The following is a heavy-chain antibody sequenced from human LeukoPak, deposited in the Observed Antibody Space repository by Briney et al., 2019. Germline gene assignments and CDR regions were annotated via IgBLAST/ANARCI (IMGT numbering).Heavy chain of an antibody. CDR3: AHRHRGVASDI. V-gene: IGHV2-5*01. CDR1: GFSLSAGRVG. J-gene: IGHJ3*02. D-gene: IGHD2-15*01. Sequence: SGPTLVKPTQTLRLTCTFSGFSLSAGRVGVGWIRQPPGKALEWLGVIYENDEKLYSSSLQNRLSITKDTSKNQVVLTMANMDPVDTATYYCAHRHRGVASDIWGQVTMVTVSS. CDR2: IYENDEK.